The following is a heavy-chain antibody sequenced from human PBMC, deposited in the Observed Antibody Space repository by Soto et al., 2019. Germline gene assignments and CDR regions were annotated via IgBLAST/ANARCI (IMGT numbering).Heavy chain of an antibody. V-gene: IGHV3-30-3*01. CDR2: ISYDGSNK. D-gene: IGHD3-16*01. Sequence: QVQLVESGGGVVQPGRSLRLSCAASGFTFSSYAMHWVRQAPGKGLEWVAVISYDGSNKYYADSVKGRFTISRDNSKNMLYLQMNSLRAEDTAVYYCARHGGDERDSWFDPWGQGTLVTVSS. J-gene: IGHJ5*02. CDR3: ARHGGDERDSWFDP. CDR1: GFTFSSYA.